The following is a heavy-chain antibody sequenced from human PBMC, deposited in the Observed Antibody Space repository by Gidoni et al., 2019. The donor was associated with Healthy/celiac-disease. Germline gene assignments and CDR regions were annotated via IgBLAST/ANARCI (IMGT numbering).Heavy chain of an antibody. CDR3: ARSSGSLDTGFDY. CDR1: GYTFTSYY. CDR2: INPSGGST. J-gene: IGHJ4*02. D-gene: IGHD3-10*01. V-gene: IGHV1-46*03. Sequence: VKKPGASVKVSCKASGYTFTSYYMPWVRQAPGQGLEWMGIINPSGGSTSYAKKFQGRVTMTRDTSTSTVYMELSSLRSEDTAVYYCARSSGSLDTGFDYWGQGTLVTVSS.